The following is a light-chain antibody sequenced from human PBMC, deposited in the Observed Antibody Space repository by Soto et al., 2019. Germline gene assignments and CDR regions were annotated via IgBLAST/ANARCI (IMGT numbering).Light chain of an antibody. J-gene: IGKJ1*01. CDR3: QQYNSYWT. V-gene: IGKV1-5*03. CDR2: KAS. CDR1: QSISSW. Sequence: DIPMTQSPSTLSASEGDRVNITCRASQSISSWLAWYQQKPGKAPKLLIYKASSLESGVPSRFSGSGSGTEFTLTISSLQPDDFATYYCQQYNSYWTLGQGTKVDI.